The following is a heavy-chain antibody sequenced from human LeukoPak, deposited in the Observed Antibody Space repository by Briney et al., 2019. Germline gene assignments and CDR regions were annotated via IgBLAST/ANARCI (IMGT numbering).Heavy chain of an antibody. CDR2: INTDGSNT. CDR3: VVWGEDRSGHRFDF. V-gene: IGHV3-74*01. CDR1: GFTFDYYW. Sequence: GTSLRLSCAASGFTFDYYWMHWVRQAPGKGLMWVSRINTDGSNTHYADSVKGRFTISRDNAKNTLYLQMNGLRVEDTAVYYCVVWGEDRSGHRFDFWGQGTLVTVSS. J-gene: IGHJ4*02. D-gene: IGHD3-22*01.